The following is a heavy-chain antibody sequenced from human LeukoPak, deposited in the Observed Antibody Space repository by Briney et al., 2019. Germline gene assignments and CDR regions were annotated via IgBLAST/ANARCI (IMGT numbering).Heavy chain of an antibody. CDR2: IKSDGST. D-gene: IGHD3-22*01. Sequence: GGSLRLSCAASGFTFSSYWMHWVRQAPGKGLVWVSRIKSDGSTNHADSVKGRFTISRDNAKNTVSLQMNSLRAEDTGVYYCARAPSEIGGYYPEYFRHWGQGTLVTVSS. CDR1: GFTFSSYW. CDR3: ARAPSEIGGYYPEYFRH. J-gene: IGHJ1*01. V-gene: IGHV3-74*01.